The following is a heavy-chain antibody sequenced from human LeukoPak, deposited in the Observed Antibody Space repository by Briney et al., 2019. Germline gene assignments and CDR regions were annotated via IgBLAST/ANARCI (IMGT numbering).Heavy chain of an antibody. Sequence: PGGSLRLSCAASGFTFSSYEMNWVRQTPGKGLEWVANLKQDGTEEYYVDSVKGRFTISRDNARNSLYLQMNSLRVEDTAVYYCARDFYGYNTIDYWGQGTLVTVSS. CDR3: ARDFYGYNTIDY. V-gene: IGHV3-7*01. CDR2: LKQDGTEE. J-gene: IGHJ4*02. CDR1: GFTFSSYE. D-gene: IGHD5-24*01.